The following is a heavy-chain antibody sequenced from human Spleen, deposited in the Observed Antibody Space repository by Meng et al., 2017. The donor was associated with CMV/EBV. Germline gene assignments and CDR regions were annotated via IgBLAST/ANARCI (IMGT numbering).Heavy chain of an antibody. CDR3: ASREGGY. Sequence: LSLTCTVSGYSISSGYYWGWIRQPPGKGLEWVSSISGSSTYTHYVDSVKGRFTISRDNAKNSLYLQMNRLRAEDTAVYFCASREGGYWGQGTLVTVSS. V-gene: IGHV3-11*06. D-gene: IGHD3-16*01. CDR1: GYSISSGYY. J-gene: IGHJ4*02. CDR2: ISGSSTYT.